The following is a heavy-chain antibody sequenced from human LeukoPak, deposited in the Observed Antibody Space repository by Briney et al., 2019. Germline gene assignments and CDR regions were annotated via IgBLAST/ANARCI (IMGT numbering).Heavy chain of an antibody. D-gene: IGHD2-2*01. Sequence: SQTLSLTCTVSGGSISSGGYYWSSIRQHPGKGLEWIGYIYYSGSTYYNPSLKSRVTISVDTSKNQFSLKLSSVTAADTAVYYCARYEVPAAIFDYWGQGTLVTVSS. J-gene: IGHJ4*02. CDR2: IYYSGST. CDR3: ARYEVPAAIFDY. CDR1: GGSISSGGYY. V-gene: IGHV4-31*03.